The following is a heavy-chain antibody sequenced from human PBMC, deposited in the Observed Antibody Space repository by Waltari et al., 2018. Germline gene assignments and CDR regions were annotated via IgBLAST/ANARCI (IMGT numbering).Heavy chain of an antibody. Sequence: EVQLLESGGGLVQPGGSLRLSCAASGFTLTNYALSWVRQAPGKGLECVSAMSGSGAVTYYADSVKGRFTISRDSSKNTLYLQMNSLRAEDTAVYYCMAQGDPRGQGTLVTVSS. J-gene: IGHJ5*02. V-gene: IGHV3-23*01. CDR3: MAQGDP. CDR2: MSGSGAVT. CDR1: GFTLTNYA.